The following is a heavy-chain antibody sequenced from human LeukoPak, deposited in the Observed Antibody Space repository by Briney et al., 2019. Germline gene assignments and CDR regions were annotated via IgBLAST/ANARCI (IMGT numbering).Heavy chain of an antibody. V-gene: IGHV3-48*04. CDR2: ISSSRSSI. CDR1: GFRLSFYS. Sequence: GSLRLSCPASGFRLSFYSMNWVRQAPGKGREWVSYISSSRSSISYTDSVKGRFTISRDNANNSMYLQMNSLRAEDTAVYYCARVVRYSREDYWGQGTMVTVSS. CDR3: ARVVRYSREDY. D-gene: IGHD3-9*01. J-gene: IGHJ4*01.